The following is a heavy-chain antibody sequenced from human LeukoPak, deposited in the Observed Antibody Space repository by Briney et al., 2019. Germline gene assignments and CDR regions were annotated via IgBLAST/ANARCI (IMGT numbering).Heavy chain of an antibody. CDR3: ARDRGGGILLSI. CDR2: IYTSGST. D-gene: IGHD2-15*01. Sequence: PSETLSLTCTVSGGSISSGGYYWSWIRQPAGKGLEWIGRIYTSGSTNYNPSLKSRVTISVDTSKNQFSLKLSSVTAADTAVYYCARDRGGGILLSIWGQGTMVTVSS. J-gene: IGHJ3*02. V-gene: IGHV4-61*02. CDR1: GGSISSGGYY.